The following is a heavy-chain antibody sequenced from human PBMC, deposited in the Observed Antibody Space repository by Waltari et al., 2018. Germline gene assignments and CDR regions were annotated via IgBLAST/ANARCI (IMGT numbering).Heavy chain of an antibody. CDR3: ARAVRYDYVWGSYRQGWFDP. D-gene: IGHD3-16*02. V-gene: IGHV4-4*09. CDR1: GGSISSYY. J-gene: IGHJ5*02. CDR2: SYTSGST. Sequence: QVQLQESGPGLVKPSETLSLTCTVSGGSISSYYWSWIRQPPGQGLEWIGYSYTSGSTKHNPPLNGGVTISVDTSKNQFSLKLSSVTAADTAVYYCARAVRYDYVWGSYRQGWFDPWGQGTLVTVSS.